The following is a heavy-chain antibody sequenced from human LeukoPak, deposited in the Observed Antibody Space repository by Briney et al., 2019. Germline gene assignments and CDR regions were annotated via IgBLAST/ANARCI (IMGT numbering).Heavy chain of an antibody. D-gene: IGHD6-19*01. Sequence: GGSLRLSCAASGFAFDSYWMHWVRQAPGKGLEWLSRVNTYGTTTSYADSVKGRFTISRDNSKNTLYLQMNSLRAEDTAVYYCASRLSSGWYYFDYWGQGTLVTVSS. J-gene: IGHJ4*02. V-gene: IGHV3-74*01. CDR1: GFAFDSYW. CDR3: ASRLSSGWYYFDY. CDR2: VNTYGTTT.